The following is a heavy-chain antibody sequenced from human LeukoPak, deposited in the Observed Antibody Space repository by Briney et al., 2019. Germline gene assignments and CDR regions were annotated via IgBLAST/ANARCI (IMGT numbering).Heavy chain of an antibody. D-gene: IGHD6-13*01. CDR3: ARGGGSSNWYVPGYGMDV. Sequence: GGSLRLSCVASGFTISSYSMSWVRQAPGKGLEWVSYISSSINTIYYADSVKGRFTISRDNAKNSLHLQMNGLSAEDTAVYYWARGGGSSNWYVPGYGMDVWGQGISVTVSS. J-gene: IGHJ6*02. CDR1: GFTISSYS. V-gene: IGHV3-48*04. CDR2: ISSSINTI.